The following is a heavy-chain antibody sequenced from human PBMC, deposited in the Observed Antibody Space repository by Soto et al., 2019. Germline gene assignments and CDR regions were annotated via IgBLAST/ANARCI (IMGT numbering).Heavy chain of an antibody. CDR1: GNTFTTYA. V-gene: IGHV1-3*01. J-gene: IGHJ4*02. CDR3: ATSWRHLWFFRY. D-gene: IGHD5-18*01. Sequence: QVQLVQSGAEVRKPGASVKVSCKASGNTFTTYAMHWVRQAPGQRPEWMGWIHVGDGNTKYSQKFQARVTITWETSARTAYMQLSSLRSEDTAVYYFATSWRHLWFFRYWGQGTLVTVSS. CDR2: IHVGDGNT.